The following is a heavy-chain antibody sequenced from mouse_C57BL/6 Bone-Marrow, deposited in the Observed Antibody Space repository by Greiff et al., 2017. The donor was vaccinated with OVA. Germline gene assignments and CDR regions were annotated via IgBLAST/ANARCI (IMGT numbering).Heavy chain of an antibody. J-gene: IGHJ1*03. V-gene: IGHV3-5*01. Sequence: EVKLQESGPGLVKPSQTVFLTCTVTGISITTGNYRWSWIRQFPGNKLEWIGYIYYSGTITYNPSLTSRTTITRDTPKNQFFLEMNSLTAEDTATYYCAREGFTTVVPYWYFDVWGTGTTVTVSS. D-gene: IGHD1-1*01. CDR3: AREGFTTVVPYWYFDV. CDR1: GISITTGNYR. CDR2: IYYSGTI.